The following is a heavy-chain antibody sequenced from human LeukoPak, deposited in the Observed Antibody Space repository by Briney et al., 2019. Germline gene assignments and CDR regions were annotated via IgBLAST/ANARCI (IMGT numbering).Heavy chain of an antibody. CDR1: GGSINSGNYY. D-gene: IGHD3-3*01. CDR3: AKGSDFWSGYSAHYFDY. J-gene: IGHJ4*02. V-gene: IGHV4-39*01. CDR2: IHYSGST. Sequence: SETLSLTCTVSGGSINSGNYYWGWIRQPPGKGLEWIGSIHYSGSTHYNPSLKSRVTVSLDTSKNQFSLRLSSVTAADTAVFYCAKGSDFWSGYSAHYFDYWGQGSQVTVSS.